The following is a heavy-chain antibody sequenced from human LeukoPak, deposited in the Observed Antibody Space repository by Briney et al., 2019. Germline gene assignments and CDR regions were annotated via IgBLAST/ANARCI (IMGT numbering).Heavy chain of an antibody. J-gene: IGHJ6*03. D-gene: IGHD3-3*01. CDR2: TNPNSGGT. CDR3: ARDLIRFLEWLLIYYYYYMDV. Sequence: ASVKVSCKASGYTFTGYYMHWVRQAPGQGLEWMGWTNPNSGGTNYAQKFQGRVTMTRDTSISTAYMELSRLRSDDTAVYYCARDLIRFLEWLLIYYYYYMDVWGKGTTVTVSS. CDR1: GYTFTGYY. V-gene: IGHV1-2*02.